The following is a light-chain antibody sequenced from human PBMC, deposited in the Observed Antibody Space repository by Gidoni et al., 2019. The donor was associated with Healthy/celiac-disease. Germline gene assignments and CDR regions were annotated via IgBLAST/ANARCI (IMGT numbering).Light chain of an antibody. J-gene: IGKJ1*01. CDR3: QKDNSYSGGT. CDR2: KAS. V-gene: IGKV1-5*03. CDR1: QSITSW. Sequence: HMTQSPATLSASVGDRVTITCRASQSITSWLAWYQQKPGKAPKLLIYKASSLESGVPSRCSGSGSGTEFTLTSSSLQPDDFATYYCQKDNSYSGGTFXXXTKVEIK.